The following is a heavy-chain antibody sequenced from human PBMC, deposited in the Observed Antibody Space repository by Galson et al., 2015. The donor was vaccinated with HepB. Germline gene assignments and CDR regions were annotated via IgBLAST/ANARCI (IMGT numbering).Heavy chain of an antibody. CDR1: GFTFSGYW. CDR2: IKQDGSEK. CDR3: ARGATTVTHEGAFDI. J-gene: IGHJ3*02. V-gene: IGHV3-7*03. Sequence: SLRLSCAVSGFTFSGYWMSWVRQAPGKGLEWVANIKQDGSEKYYVDSVKGRFTVSRDNAKNSLYVQMNSLRVEDTAVYYCARGATTVTHEGAFDIWGQGTRSPSLQ. D-gene: IGHD4-17*01.